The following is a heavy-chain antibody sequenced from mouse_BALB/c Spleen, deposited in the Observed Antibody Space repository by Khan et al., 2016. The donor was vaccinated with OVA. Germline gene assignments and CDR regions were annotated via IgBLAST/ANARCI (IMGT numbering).Heavy chain of an antibody. D-gene: IGHD2-14*01. Sequence: EVELVESGGDLVKPGGSLKLSCAASGFTFSSYVMSWVRQTPEKRLEWVASISSGGSTYYPDSVKGRFTISRDKARNILYLQMSSRRSEDTAMYYCAREAYRYDEYYFDYWGQGTTLTVSS. CDR3: AREAYRYDEYYFDY. V-gene: IGHV5-6-5*01. J-gene: IGHJ2*01. CDR2: ISSGGST. CDR1: GFTFSSYV.